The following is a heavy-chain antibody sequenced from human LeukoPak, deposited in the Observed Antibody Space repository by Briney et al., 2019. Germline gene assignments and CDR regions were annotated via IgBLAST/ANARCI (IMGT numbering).Heavy chain of an antibody. Sequence: GGTLRLSCAASGFIFSNHGMNWVRQAPGKGLEWVSGISPRGDITYYTDSVKGRFTVSRDNSENTLYLQMNTLRAEDTAVYYCARAKRGYSYGYYHYFDYWGQGTLVTVSS. J-gene: IGHJ4*02. CDR2: ISPRGDIT. V-gene: IGHV3-23*01. D-gene: IGHD5-18*01. CDR1: GFIFSNHG. CDR3: ARAKRGYSYGYYHYFDY.